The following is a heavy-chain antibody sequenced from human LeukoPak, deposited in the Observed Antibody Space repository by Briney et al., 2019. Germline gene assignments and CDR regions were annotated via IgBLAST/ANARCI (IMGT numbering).Heavy chain of an antibody. D-gene: IGHD6-6*01. V-gene: IGHV4-4*09. CDR1: GDSISTYY. J-gene: IGHJ4*02. CDR2: ICNSGGT. CDR3: ARLDRLSSSSLYSNYYFDY. Sequence: SETLSLTCTVSGDSISTYYWSWIRQPPGKGLEWIGCICNSGGTNYNPSLKSRVTISVDTSKNQFSLKLSSVTAADTAVYYCARLDRLSSSSLYSNYYFDYWGQGTLVTVSS.